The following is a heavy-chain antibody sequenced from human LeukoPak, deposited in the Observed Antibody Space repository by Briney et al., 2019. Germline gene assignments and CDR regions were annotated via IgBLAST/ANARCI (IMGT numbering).Heavy chain of an antibody. CDR1: GFTVSSNY. CDR3: ARAMAQLYYYYMDV. CDR2: IYSGGST. D-gene: IGHD5-24*01. Sequence: GGSLRLSCAASGFTVSSNYMSWVRQAPGKGLEWVSVIYSGGSTYYADSVKGRFTISRDNSKNTLYLQMNSLRAEDTAVYYYARAMAQLYYYYMDVWGKGTTVTVSS. V-gene: IGHV3-53*05. J-gene: IGHJ6*03.